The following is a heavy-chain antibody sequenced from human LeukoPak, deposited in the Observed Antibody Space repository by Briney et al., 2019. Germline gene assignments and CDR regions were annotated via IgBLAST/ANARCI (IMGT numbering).Heavy chain of an antibody. CDR3: AKDRRIAVAGTMVDY. CDR2: ISGSGGST. J-gene: IGHJ4*02. D-gene: IGHD6-19*01. CDR1: GFIFSRYA. V-gene: IGHV3-23*01. Sequence: PGGSLRLSCAASGFIFSRYAMSWVRQAPGKGLEWVSAISGSGGSTYYADSVKGRFTISRDNSKNTLYLQMSSLRAEDTAVYYCAKDRRIAVAGTMVDYWGQGILVTVST.